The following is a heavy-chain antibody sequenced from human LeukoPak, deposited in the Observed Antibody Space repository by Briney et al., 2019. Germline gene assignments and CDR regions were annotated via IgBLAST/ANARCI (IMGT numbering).Heavy chain of an antibody. CDR3: ASGGSSGYFGYYYYMDV. CDR2: IYYSGST. V-gene: IGHV4-59*01. J-gene: IGHJ6*03. Sequence: SETLSLTCTVSGGSISSYYWSWIRQPPGKGLEWIGYIYYSGSTNYNPSLKSRVTISVDTSKNQFSLKLSSVTAADTAVYYCASGGSSGYFGYYYYMDVWGKGTTVTVSS. CDR1: GGSISSYY. D-gene: IGHD3-22*01.